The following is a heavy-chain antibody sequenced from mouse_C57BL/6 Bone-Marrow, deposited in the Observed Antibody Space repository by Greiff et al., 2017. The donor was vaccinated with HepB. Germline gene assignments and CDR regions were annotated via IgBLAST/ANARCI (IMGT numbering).Heavy chain of an antibody. J-gene: IGHJ4*01. V-gene: IGHV5-12*01. D-gene: IGHD2-2*01. CDR2: ISNGGGST. CDR1: GFTFSDYY. CDR3: ARQYGYSYAMDY. Sequence: DVQLVESGGGLVQPGGSLKLSCAASGFTFSDYYMYWVRQTPEKRLEWVAYISNGGGSTYYPDTVKGRFTISRDNAKNTLYLQMSRLKSEDTAMYYCARQYGYSYAMDYWGQGTSVTVSS.